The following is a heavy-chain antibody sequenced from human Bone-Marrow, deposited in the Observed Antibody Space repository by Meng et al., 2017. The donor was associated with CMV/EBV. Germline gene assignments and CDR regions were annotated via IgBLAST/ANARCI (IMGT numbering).Heavy chain of an antibody. J-gene: IGHJ4*02. CDR1: FSRYA. D-gene: IGHD3-3*01. Sequence: FSRYAISWGRQAPGQGLEWMGGIIPIFGTANYAQKFQGRVTITADKSTSTAYMELSSLRSEDTAVYYCASTPRGWYYDFWSGYLDYWGQGTLVTVSS. CDR3: ASTPRGWYYDFWSGYLDY. CDR2: IIPIFGTA. V-gene: IGHV1-69*06.